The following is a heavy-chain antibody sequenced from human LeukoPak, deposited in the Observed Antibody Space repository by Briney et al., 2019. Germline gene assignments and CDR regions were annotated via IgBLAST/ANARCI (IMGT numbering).Heavy chain of an antibody. CDR3: TRAYSSGWYYFDY. J-gene: IGHJ4*02. CDR1: GFTFSSYS. Sequence: GGSLRLSCAASGFTFSSYSMNWVRQAPGKGLEWVSSISSSSSYIYYADSVKGRFTISRDNAKNSLYLQMNSLRAEDTAVYYCTRAYSSGWYYFDYWGQGTLVTVSS. V-gene: IGHV3-21*01. D-gene: IGHD6-19*01. CDR2: ISSSSSYI.